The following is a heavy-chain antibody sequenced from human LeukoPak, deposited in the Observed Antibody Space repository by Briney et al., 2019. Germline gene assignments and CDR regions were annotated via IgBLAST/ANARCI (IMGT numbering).Heavy chain of an antibody. D-gene: IGHD3-16*01. J-gene: IGHJ4*02. Sequence: SETLSLTCAVSGGSISTNNCWSWSRQPPGKGLEWIGEIYHTGSANYIPALRSRVTMSIDKSNNQFSLNLNCVAAADTAVDYCGKSGDYLWDYWGQGTLVTVFS. V-gene: IGHV4-4*02. CDR1: GGSISTNNC. CDR2: IYHTGSA. CDR3: GKSGDYLWDY.